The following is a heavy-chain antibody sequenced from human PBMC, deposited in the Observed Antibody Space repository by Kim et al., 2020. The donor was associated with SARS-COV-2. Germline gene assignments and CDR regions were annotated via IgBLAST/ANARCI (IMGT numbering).Heavy chain of an antibody. CDR2: IIPIFGTA. D-gene: IGHD2-2*01. J-gene: IGHJ1*01. CDR1: GGTFSSYA. Sequence: SVKVSCKASGGTFSSYAISWVRQAPGQGLEWMGGIIPIFGTANYAQKFQGRVTITADESTSTAYMELSSLRSEDTAVYYCARGLAWAVVPAAEIYFQHWGQGTLVTVSS. V-gene: IGHV1-69*13. CDR3: ARGLAWAVVPAAEIYFQH.